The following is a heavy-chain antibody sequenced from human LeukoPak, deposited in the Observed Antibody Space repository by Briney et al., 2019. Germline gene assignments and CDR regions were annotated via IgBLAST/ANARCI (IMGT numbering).Heavy chain of an antibody. V-gene: IGHV4-30-4*01. CDR2: IYSTGTT. CDR3: ARDRSGGGAGSDAFDI. Sequence: SETLSLTCTVSGGSISSGDYYWTWIRQPPGKGLEWIGYIYSTGTTYYNPSLSRRLIMSLDSSENHFSLTLTSVTAADTAVYYCARDRSGGGAGSDAFDIWGQGTMVSVSS. J-gene: IGHJ3*02. CDR1: GGSISSGDYY. D-gene: IGHD1-26*01.